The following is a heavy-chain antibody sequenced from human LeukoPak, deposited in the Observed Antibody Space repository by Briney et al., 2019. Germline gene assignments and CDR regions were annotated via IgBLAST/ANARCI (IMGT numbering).Heavy chain of an antibody. CDR3: AKDRFYDSSGYGDY. Sequence: PGGSLRLSCEASGFTFSSYWMSWVRQAPGKGLEWVANIKQDGSEKYYVDSVKGRFTISRDNAKNSLYLQMNSLRAEDTAVYYCAKDRFYDSSGYGDYWGQGTLVTVSS. J-gene: IGHJ4*02. CDR1: GFTFSSYW. D-gene: IGHD3-22*01. CDR2: IKQDGSEK. V-gene: IGHV3-7*03.